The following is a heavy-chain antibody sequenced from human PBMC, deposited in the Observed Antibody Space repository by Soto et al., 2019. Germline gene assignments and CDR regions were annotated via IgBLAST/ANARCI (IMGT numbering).Heavy chain of an antibody. CDR2: IYWDDNK. CDR3: ARFAAEAGFDY. Sequence: QNTLKESGPTLVKRTQTLTLTCMFSDLSLSTSVVGVGWIRQPPGKALEWLALIYWDDNKHYSPSLKSRLTITKDTSKNQVVLTMTKMDPVDTAAYYCARFAAEAGFDYWGQGTLVTVSS. J-gene: IGHJ4*02. D-gene: IGHD6-19*01. V-gene: IGHV2-5*02. CDR1: DLSLSTSVVG.